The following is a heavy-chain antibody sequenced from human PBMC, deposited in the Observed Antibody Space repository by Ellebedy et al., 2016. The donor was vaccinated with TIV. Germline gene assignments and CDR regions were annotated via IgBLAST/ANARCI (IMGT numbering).Heavy chain of an antibody. Sequence: ASVKVSCKASGGTFNSNAISWVRQAPGQGLEWMGGIIAIFGTTDYAQKFQGRLTITADESTSTVYMELSSLRSEDTAMYYCARDNHYYVQYFQHWGQGTLVTVSS. CDR2: IIAIFGTT. J-gene: IGHJ1*01. CDR1: GGTFNSNA. D-gene: IGHD3-10*02. CDR3: ARDNHYYVQYFQH. V-gene: IGHV1-69*13.